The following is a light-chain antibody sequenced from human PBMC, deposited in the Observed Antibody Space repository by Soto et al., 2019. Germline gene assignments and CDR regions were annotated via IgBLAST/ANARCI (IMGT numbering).Light chain of an antibody. J-gene: IGKJ1*01. CDR1: QSVSSN. Sequence: EIVMTQPPATLSVPPGERATVSCRASQSVSSNLAWYQQKPGQAPRLLIYGASTRATGIPARFSGSGSGTEFTLTISSLQSEDFAVYYCQQYNNWWTFGQGTKVDIK. V-gene: IGKV3-15*01. CDR3: QQYNNWWT. CDR2: GAS.